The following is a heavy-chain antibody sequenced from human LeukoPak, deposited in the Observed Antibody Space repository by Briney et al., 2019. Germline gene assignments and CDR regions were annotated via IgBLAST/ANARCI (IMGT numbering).Heavy chain of an antibody. CDR2: IYISGST. J-gene: IGHJ6*03. V-gene: IGHV4-61*02. CDR1: GGSISSGSYY. D-gene: IGHD6-13*01. Sequence: PSETLSLTCTVSGGSISSGSYYWSWIRQPAGKGLEWIGRIYISGSTNYNPSLKSRVTISVDTSKNQFSLKLSSVTAADTAVYYCARAQYSSSWKPENYYYYMDVWGKGTTVTVSS. CDR3: ARAQYSSSWKPENYYYYMDV.